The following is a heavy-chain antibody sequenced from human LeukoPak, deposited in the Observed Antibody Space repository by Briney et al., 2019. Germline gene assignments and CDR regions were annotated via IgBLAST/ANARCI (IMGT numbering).Heavy chain of an antibody. CDR3: ASAFMEGGYYYDSSGLDY. CDR2: ISAYNGNT. J-gene: IGHJ4*02. CDR1: GYTFTSYG. V-gene: IGHV1-18*01. D-gene: IGHD3-22*01. Sequence: ASVKVSCKASGYTFTSYGISWVRQAPGQGLEWMGWISAYNGNTNYAQKLQGRVTMTTDTSTSTAYMELRSLRSDDTAVYYCASAFMEGGYYYDSSGLDYWGQGTLVTVSS.